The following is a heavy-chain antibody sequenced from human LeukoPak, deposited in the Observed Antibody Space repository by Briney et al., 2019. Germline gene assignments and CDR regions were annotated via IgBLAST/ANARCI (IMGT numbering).Heavy chain of an antibody. V-gene: IGHV6-1*01. J-gene: IGHJ5*02. CDR1: GDIVSSNSVT. Sequence: TSQTLSLTCAISGDIVSSNSVTWNWITQSPSRGLEWLGRTCYRSTWYNDYAVSVRGRITVNPDTSKNQFSLHLNSVTPEDTAVYYCARRLTQYDCFDPWGQGILVTVSS. CDR3: ARRLTQYDCFDP. CDR2: TCYRSTWYN. D-gene: IGHD2-2*01.